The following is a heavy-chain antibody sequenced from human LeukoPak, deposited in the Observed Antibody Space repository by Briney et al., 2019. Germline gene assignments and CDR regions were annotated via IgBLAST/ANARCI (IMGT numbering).Heavy chain of an antibody. CDR2: IKYDGSEI. D-gene: IGHD6-13*01. J-gene: IGHJ4*02. V-gene: IGHV3-7*01. CDR1: GFTFSSYA. Sequence: GESLKISCAASGFTFSSYAMSWVRQAPGKGLEWVANIKYDGSEIDYVDSVKGRFTISRDNAKNSLYLQMNSLRAEDTAVYYCARDIAAPGLFFDYWGQGTLVTVSS. CDR3: ARDIAAPGLFFDY.